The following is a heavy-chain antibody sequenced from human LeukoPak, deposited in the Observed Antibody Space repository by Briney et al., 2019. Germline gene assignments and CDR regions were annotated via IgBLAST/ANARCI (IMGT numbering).Heavy chain of an antibody. CDR1: GFTNSNTY. V-gene: IGHV3-53*01. CDR3: ARDGSGDN. J-gene: IGHJ4*02. Sequence: GGSLRLSCIVSGFTNSNTYVSWVRQAPERGLEWVSIINSGGSTSYADSVKGRFTISRDSSRNTVYLQMNTLRADDTAVYYCARDGSGDNWGQGTLVTVSS. CDR2: INSGGST. D-gene: IGHD2-2*03.